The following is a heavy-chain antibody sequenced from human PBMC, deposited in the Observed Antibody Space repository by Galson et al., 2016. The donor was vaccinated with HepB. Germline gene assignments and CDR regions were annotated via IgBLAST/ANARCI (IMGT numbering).Heavy chain of an antibody. J-gene: IGHJ3*01. V-gene: IGHV4-4*02. CDR3: VRVRMGSILAFDV. D-gene: IGHD2-8*01. CDR2: IFRAGAA. CDR1: GGSVSSSNW. Sequence: SETLSLTCDVSGGSVSSSNWWSWVRQTPGQGLEWLGEIFRAGAANPKSSLKSRLTLSVDRPKNQFSLKLTSVTAADTAVYYCVRVRMGSILAFDVWGQGTLVSVS.